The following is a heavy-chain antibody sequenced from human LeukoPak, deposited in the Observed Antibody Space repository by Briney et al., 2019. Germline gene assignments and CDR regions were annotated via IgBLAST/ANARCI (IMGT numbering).Heavy chain of an antibody. Sequence: GGSLRLSCAASGFTFSYYGMYWVRQAPGKRLEWVAFVRYDGNDKYYADSVKGRFTISRDNFKNTLYLQMNSLTPEDTAVYYCAKSGLNRFDYWGQGTLVTVSS. V-gene: IGHV3-30*02. D-gene: IGHD2-15*01. CDR2: VRYDGNDK. CDR1: GFTFSYYG. CDR3: AKSGLNRFDY. J-gene: IGHJ4*02.